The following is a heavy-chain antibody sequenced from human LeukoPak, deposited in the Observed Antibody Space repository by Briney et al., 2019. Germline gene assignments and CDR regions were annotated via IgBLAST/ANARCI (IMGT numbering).Heavy chain of an antibody. Sequence: GGSLRLSCSASGFTFSRYAMHWVRQVPGKGLEYVSAISSNGGSTYYGDSVKGRFTISRDNSRNTLYLQMNSLRVEDTAVYYCAKEVGTFTLDYWGQGTLVTVSS. V-gene: IGHV3-64*04. CDR3: AKEVGTFTLDY. CDR1: GFTFSRYA. CDR2: ISSNGGST. D-gene: IGHD1-26*01. J-gene: IGHJ4*02.